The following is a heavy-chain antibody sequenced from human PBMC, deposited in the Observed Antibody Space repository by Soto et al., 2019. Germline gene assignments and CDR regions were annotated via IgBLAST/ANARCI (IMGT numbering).Heavy chain of an antibody. CDR1: GGSISSGGYY. V-gene: IGHV4-61*08. CDR2: IYDSGST. D-gene: IGHD1-26*01. Sequence: PSETLSLTCTVSGGSISSGGYYWSWIRQHPGRGLEWIGYIYDSGSTDYIPSLKSRVTISVDTSKNQFSLKVSSVTAADTSVYYCARLLRGWDHRMAYFDYWGQGTLVTVSS. J-gene: IGHJ4*02. CDR3: ARLLRGWDHRMAYFDY.